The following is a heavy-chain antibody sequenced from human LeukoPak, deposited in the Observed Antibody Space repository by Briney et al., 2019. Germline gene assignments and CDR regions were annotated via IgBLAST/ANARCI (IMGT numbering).Heavy chain of an antibody. D-gene: IGHD3-22*01. Sequence: SETLSLTCAVYGGSFSGYYWSWIRQPPGKGLEWIGEINHSGSTNYNPSLKSRVTISVDTSKNQFSLKLSSVTAADTAVYYCARIPSYYYDSHAFDIWGQGTMVTVSS. CDR3: ARIPSYYYDSHAFDI. CDR2: INHSGST. V-gene: IGHV4-34*01. CDR1: GGSFSGYY. J-gene: IGHJ3*02.